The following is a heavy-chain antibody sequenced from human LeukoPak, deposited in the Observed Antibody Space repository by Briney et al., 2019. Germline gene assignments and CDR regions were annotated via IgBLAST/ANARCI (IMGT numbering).Heavy chain of an antibody. V-gene: IGHV4-39*07. J-gene: IGHJ4*02. CDR3: ARSGITGTYQSFDY. CDR2: IYYSGST. D-gene: IGHD1-7*01. Sequence: SETLSLTCTVSGGSISSSNYYWGWIRQPPGKGLEWIGTIYYSGSTYYNPSLKSRVTISVDTSENQFSLKLSSVTAADTAVYYCARSGITGTYQSFDYWGQGTLVTVSS. CDR1: GGSISSSNYY.